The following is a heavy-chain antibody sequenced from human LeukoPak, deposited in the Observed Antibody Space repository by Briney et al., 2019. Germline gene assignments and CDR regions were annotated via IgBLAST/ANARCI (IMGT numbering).Heavy chain of an antibody. Sequence: GGSLRLSCAASGFIFSNYAMSWVRQAPGKGLEWVAAIGGRDSGTYYADSVRGRFTVSRDDPKNTLYLQMNTLRAEDTAVYYCAKWGDYDILTGYYDSDYWGQGTLVTVSS. CDR3: AKWGDYDILTGYYDSDY. J-gene: IGHJ4*02. CDR2: IGGRDSGT. CDR1: GFIFSNYA. V-gene: IGHV3-23*01. D-gene: IGHD3-9*01.